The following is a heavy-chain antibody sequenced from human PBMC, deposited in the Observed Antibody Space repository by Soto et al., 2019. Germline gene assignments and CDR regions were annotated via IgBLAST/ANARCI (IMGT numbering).Heavy chain of an antibody. CDR2: IWIAGSNK. J-gene: IGHJ4*02. V-gene: IGHV3-33*01. CDR1: GFTFSSYC. Sequence: QVQLVESGGGVVQPGRSLRLSCAASGFTFSSYCMHWVRQAPGKGLEWVAVIWIAGSNKFYADSVKGRFTISRDNYKNTVSRQMMSVRDEDSGMFYSATEVTSGGQGTRVTVSS. CDR3: ATEVTS.